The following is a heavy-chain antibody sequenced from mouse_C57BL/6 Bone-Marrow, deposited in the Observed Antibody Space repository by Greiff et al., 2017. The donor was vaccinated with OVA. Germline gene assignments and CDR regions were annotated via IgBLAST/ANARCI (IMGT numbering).Heavy chain of an antibody. V-gene: IGHV5-16*01. CDR1: GFTFSDYY. J-gene: IGHJ1*03. D-gene: IGHD3-3*01. CDR3: ARGGWDWYFDV. Sequence: ELKLVESEEGLVQPGSSMKLSCTASGFTFSDYYMAWVRQVPEKGLEWVANINYDGSSTYYLDSLKSRFIISRDNAKNILYLQMSSLKSEDTATYYCARGGWDWYFDVWGTGTTVTVSS. CDR2: INYDGSST.